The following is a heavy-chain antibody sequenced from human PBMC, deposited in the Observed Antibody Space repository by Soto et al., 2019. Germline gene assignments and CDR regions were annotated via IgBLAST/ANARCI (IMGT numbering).Heavy chain of an antibody. J-gene: IGHJ4*02. Sequence: SETLSLTCSVSGDSIRSYYWSWIRQPPGKGLEWIGYISHSGGTKYNPSVKSRVTISMDTSRNQLSLKMTSVTADDTAVYYCTRGGSGYSSTWAAHWGQGALVTVSS. CDR2: ISHSGGT. CDR1: GDSIRSYY. D-gene: IGHD2-2*01. CDR3: TRGGSGYSSTWAAH. V-gene: IGHV4-59*01.